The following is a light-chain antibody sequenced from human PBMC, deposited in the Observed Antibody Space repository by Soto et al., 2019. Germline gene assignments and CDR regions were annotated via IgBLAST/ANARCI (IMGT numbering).Light chain of an antibody. CDR2: TTS. Sequence: DIQMTQSPSSLSASVGDRVTITCRASQSINSHLNWYQKKPGKPPKLLIHTTSSLQSGVPSRFSGSGTGTDFTLTISSLQPEDFATYYCQQCDSTPQTFGGGTKVEIK. V-gene: IGKV1-39*01. CDR3: QQCDSTPQT. CDR1: QSINSH. J-gene: IGKJ4*01.